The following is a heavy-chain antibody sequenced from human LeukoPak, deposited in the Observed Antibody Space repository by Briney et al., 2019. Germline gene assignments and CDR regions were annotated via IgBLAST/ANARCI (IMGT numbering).Heavy chain of an antibody. CDR2: IYYSGSS. CDR1: GVSISSSPYH. J-gene: IGHJ4*02. V-gene: IGHV4-39*02. D-gene: IGHD3-22*01. Sequence: PSETLSLTCSVSGVSISSSPYHWGWIRQPPGKGLEWIGSIYYSGSSYSNPSLQSRVTMSIDTAKNQFSLKLSSVTAADTAVYYCAREIDYDSTAYVYWGRGTLATVSS. CDR3: AREIDYDSTAYVY.